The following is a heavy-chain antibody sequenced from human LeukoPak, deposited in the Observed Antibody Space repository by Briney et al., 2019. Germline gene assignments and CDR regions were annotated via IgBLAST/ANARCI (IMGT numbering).Heavy chain of an antibody. CDR3: ARRAGAYTHPYDY. CDR1: GFTVSSNS. Sequence: GGSLRLSCTVSGFTVSSNSMSWVRQAPGKGLEWVSFIYSAGSTHFSDSVKGRFTISIDNSKNTLYLQMNSLRAEDTAVYYCARRAGAYTHPYDYWGQGTLVTVSS. CDR2: IYSAGST. J-gene: IGHJ4*02. D-gene: IGHD3-16*01. V-gene: IGHV3-53*01.